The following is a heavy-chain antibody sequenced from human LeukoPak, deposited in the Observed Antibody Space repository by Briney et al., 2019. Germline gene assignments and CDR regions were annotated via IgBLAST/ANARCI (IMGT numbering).Heavy chain of an antibody. CDR2: IIPIFGTA. CDR1: GGTLSSYA. CDR3: ARAPHYYDSSSPFQH. Sequence: SVKVSCKASGGTLSSYAISWVRQAPGQGLEWMGGIIPIFGTANYAQKFQGRVTITTDESTSTAYMELSSLRSEDTAVYYCARAPHYYDSSSPFQHWGQGTLVTVSS. D-gene: IGHD3-22*01. J-gene: IGHJ1*01. V-gene: IGHV1-69*05.